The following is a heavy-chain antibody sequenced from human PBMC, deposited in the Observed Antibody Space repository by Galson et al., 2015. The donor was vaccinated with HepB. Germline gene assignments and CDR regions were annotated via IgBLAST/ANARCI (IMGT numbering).Heavy chain of an antibody. CDR2: ISGSGGST. V-gene: IGHV3-23*01. CDR1: GFTFSSYA. Sequence: SLRLSCAASGFTFSSYAMSWVRQAPGKGLEWVSAISGSGGSTYYTDSVKGRFTISRDNSKNTLYLQMNSLRAEDTAVYYCAKRERFGGNSYFDYWGQGTLVTVSS. D-gene: IGHD3-10*01. CDR3: AKRERFGGNSYFDY. J-gene: IGHJ4*02.